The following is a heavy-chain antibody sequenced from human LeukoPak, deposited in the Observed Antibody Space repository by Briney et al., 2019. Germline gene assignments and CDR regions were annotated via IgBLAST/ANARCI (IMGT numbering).Heavy chain of an antibody. CDR3: AKDILTGYLFRTSGDC. CDR1: GFTFSSYA. J-gene: IGHJ4*02. Sequence: GGSLRLSCAASGFTFSSYAMSWVRQAPGKGLEWVSAISGSGGSTYYADSVKGRFTISRDNSKNTLYLQMNSLRAEDTAVYYCAKDILTGYLFRTSGDCWGQGTLVTVSS. CDR2: ISGSGGST. D-gene: IGHD3-9*01. V-gene: IGHV3-23*01.